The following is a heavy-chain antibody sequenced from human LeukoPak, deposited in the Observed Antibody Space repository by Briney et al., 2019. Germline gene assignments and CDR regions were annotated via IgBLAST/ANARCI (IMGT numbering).Heavy chain of an antibody. CDR1: GYTLTELS. J-gene: IGHJ4*02. V-gene: IGHV1-24*01. CDR2: FDPEDGET. CDR3: ARDAVPTDYYDSSGYWDY. Sequence: ASVKVSSKVSGYTLTELSMHWVRQAPGKGLEWMGGFDPEDGETIYAQKFQGRVTMTRDTSTSTVYMELSSLRSEDTAVYYCARDAVPTDYYDSSGYWDYWGQGTLVTVSS. D-gene: IGHD3-22*01.